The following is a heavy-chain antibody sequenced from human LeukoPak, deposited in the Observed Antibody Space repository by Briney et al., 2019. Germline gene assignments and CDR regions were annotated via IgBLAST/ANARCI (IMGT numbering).Heavy chain of an antibody. CDR1: GYTFTSYD. CDR2: MNPNSGNT. Sequence: ASVKVSCKASGYTFTSYDINWVRQATGQGLEWMGWMNPNSGNTGYAQKFQGRVTMTRNTSISTAYMELSRLRSDDTAVYYCARGLGYCSSTSCFLFDYWGQGTLVTVSS. CDR3: ARGLGYCSSTSCFLFDY. D-gene: IGHD2-2*01. V-gene: IGHV1-8*01. J-gene: IGHJ4*02.